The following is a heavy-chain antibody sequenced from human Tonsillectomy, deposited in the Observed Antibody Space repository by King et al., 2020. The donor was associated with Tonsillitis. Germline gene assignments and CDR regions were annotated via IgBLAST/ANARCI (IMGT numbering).Heavy chain of an antibody. CDR2: IYYSGST. CDR1: GGSFSSGGYY. Sequence: QLQESGPGLVKPSQTLSLTCTVSGGSFSSGGYYWSWIRQPRGKGLEWIGYIYYSGSTYYNLSLKSRVTISVDTSKNQFSLKLSSVTAADTAVYYCAIGRWYLPSDLEYFDYWGQGTLVTVSS. CDR3: AIGRWYLPSDLEYFDY. J-gene: IGHJ4*02. D-gene: IGHD6-13*01. V-gene: IGHV4-30-4*01.